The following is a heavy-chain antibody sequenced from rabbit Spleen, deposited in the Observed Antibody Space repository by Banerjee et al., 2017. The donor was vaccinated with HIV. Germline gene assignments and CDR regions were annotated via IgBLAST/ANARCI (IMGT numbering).Heavy chain of an antibody. CDR2: INIVTGKS. D-gene: IGHD1-1*01. CDR3: ARDLVAVIGWNFNL. J-gene: IGHJ4*01. Sequence: EQLEESGGGLVKPEGSLTLTCKAFGVSLNDKDVMCWVRQAPGKGLEWIACINIVTGKSVYASWANGRFIMSRTSSTTVTLQMTSLTAADTATYFCARDLVAVIGWNFNLWGQGTLVTVS. CDR1: GVSLNDKDV. V-gene: IGHV1S45*01.